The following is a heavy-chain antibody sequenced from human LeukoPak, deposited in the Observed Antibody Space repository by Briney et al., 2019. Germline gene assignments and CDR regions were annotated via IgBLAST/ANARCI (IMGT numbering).Heavy chain of an antibody. V-gene: IGHV4-38-2*02. J-gene: IGHJ4*02. CDR1: GYSISSGYY. CDR2: IYHSGST. CDR3: ARGHAIAVAVPTDY. D-gene: IGHD6-19*01. Sequence: SETLSLTCTVSGYSISSGYYWGWIRQPPGKGLEWIGSIYHSGSTYYNPSLKSRVTISVDTSKNQISLKLSSVTAADTAVYYCARGHAIAVAVPTDYWGQGTLVTVSS.